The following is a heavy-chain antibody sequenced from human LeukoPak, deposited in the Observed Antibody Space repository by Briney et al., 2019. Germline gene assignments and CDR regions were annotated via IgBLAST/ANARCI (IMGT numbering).Heavy chain of an antibody. CDR1: GFTFNADT. D-gene: IGHD2-21*02. Sequence: GGSLRLSCAASGFTFNADTMNWVRQAPGKGLEWLSSIDSSSCSKFYADSVRGRFIISRDNDKKSLYLQMNSLRADDSAEYYCVRGDRRDFWGQGTLVIVSS. V-gene: IGHV3-21*01. CDR2: IDSSSCSK. CDR3: VRGDRRDF. J-gene: IGHJ4*02.